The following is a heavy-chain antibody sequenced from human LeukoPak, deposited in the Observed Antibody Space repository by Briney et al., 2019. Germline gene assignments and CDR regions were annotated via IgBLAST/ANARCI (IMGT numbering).Heavy chain of an antibody. D-gene: IGHD1-26*01. CDR2: ISSSSSYI. V-gene: IGHV3-21*01. CDR1: GFTFSSYS. J-gene: IGHJ4*02. Sequence: GGSLRLSCAASGFTFSSYSMNWVRQAPGKGLEWVSSISSSSSYIYYADSVKGRFTISRDNSKNTLYLQMNSLGVEDTAVYYCAKDVGLRYFFDYWGQGTLVTVSS. CDR3: AKDVGLRYFFDY.